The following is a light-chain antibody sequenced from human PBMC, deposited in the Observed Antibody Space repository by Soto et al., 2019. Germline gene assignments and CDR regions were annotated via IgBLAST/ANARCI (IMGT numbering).Light chain of an antibody. CDR1: KLGDKY. J-gene: IGLJ2*01. CDR2: QDN. Sequence: SYELTQPPSVSVSPGQTAKITCSGDKLGDKYACWYQQKPGQSPVLVIYQDNKRPSGIPERFSGSNSGNTATLTISGTQAMDEADYYCQAWDESTAVFGGGTKLTVL. V-gene: IGLV3-1*01. CDR3: QAWDESTAV.